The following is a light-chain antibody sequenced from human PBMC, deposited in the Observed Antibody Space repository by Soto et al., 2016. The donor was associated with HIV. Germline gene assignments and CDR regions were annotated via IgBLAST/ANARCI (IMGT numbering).Light chain of an antibody. V-gene: IGLV3-27*01. CDR1: VLAKKY. CDR2: KDS. J-gene: IGLJ3*02. CDR3: YSAADNNWV. Sequence: SYELTQPSSVSVSPGQTVRITCSGDVLAKKYARWFQQKPGQAPMLVIYKDSERPSGIPERFSGSSSGTTVALTISGAQVEDEADYYCYSAADNNWVFGGGDQADRP.